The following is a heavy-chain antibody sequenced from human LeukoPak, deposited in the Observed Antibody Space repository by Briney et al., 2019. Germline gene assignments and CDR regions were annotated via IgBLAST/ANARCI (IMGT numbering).Heavy chain of an antibody. D-gene: IGHD2-15*01. Sequence: GGSLGLSWAASGFTFSSYGRHWVRQAPGKGLEWVSVINSGGSTYYADSVKGRFTISRDNSKNTLYLQMNNLRAEDTAVYYCAREAHCSGGSCYSGAFDYWGQGTLVTVSS. V-gene: IGHV3-66*01. CDR1: GFTFSSYG. CDR3: AREAHCSGGSCYSGAFDY. CDR2: INSGGST. J-gene: IGHJ4*02.